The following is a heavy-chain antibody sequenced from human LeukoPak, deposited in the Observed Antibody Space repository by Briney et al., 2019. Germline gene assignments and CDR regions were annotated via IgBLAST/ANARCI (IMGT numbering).Heavy chain of an antibody. CDR3: ANSQRSSWNYYFDH. CDR2: IGGSGGGT. J-gene: IGHJ4*02. Sequence: GGSLRLSCAASGFTFSGYAMSWVRQAPGKGLGWVSGIGGSGGGTYYADSVKGRFTISRDNSKNTLYLQMNSLRAEDTAVYFCANSQRSSWNYYFDHWGQGTLVTVSS. CDR1: GFTFSGYA. D-gene: IGHD6-13*01. V-gene: IGHV3-23*01.